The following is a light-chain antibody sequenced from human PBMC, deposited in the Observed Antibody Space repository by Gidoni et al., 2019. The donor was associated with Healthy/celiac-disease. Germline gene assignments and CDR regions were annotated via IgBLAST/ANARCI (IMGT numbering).Light chain of an antibody. CDR3: QQYGSSPLFT. CDR1: QSVSSSY. Sequence: EIVLTQSPGPLSLSPGERATISCRASQSVSSSYLAWYQQTPGQAPRLLIYGASSRATGIPDRFSGSGSGTDFNLTISRLEPEDFAVYYCQQYGSSPLFTFGPGTKVDIK. CDR2: GAS. V-gene: IGKV3-20*01. J-gene: IGKJ3*01.